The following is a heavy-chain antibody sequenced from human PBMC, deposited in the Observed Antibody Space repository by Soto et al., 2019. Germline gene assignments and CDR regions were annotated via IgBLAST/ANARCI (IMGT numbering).Heavy chain of an antibody. CDR2: IYYSGST. D-gene: IGHD3-22*01. CDR1: GGSISSGGYY. Sequence: QVQLQESGPGLVKPSQTLSLTCTVSGGSISSGGYYWSWIRQHPGKGLEWIGYIYYSGSTYYNPSLKSRVTISVDTSKNQFSLKLSSVTAADTAVYYCARDRIYDSSGRYYYYGMDVWGQGTTVTVSS. J-gene: IGHJ6*02. V-gene: IGHV4-31*03. CDR3: ARDRIYDSSGRYYYYGMDV.